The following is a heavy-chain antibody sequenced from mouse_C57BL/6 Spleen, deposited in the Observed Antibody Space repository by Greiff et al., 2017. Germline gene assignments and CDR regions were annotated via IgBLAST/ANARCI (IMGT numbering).Heavy chain of an antibody. CDR1: GYTFTTYP. J-gene: IGHJ1*03. CDR3: ARGNWPSYWYFDV. V-gene: IGHV1-47*01. D-gene: IGHD4-1*01. CDR2: FHPYNDDT. Sequence: VQLQQSGAELVKPGASVKMSCKASGYTFTTYPIEWMKQNHGQSLEWIGNFHPYNDDTKYNEKFKGKATLTVEKSSSTVYLELSRLTSDDSAVYYCARGNWPSYWYFDVWGTGTTVTVSS.